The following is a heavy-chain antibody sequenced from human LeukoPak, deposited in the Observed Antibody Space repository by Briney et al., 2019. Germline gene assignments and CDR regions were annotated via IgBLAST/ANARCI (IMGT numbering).Heavy chain of an antibody. J-gene: IGHJ4*02. D-gene: IGHD5-18*01. Sequence: GGSLRLSCAASGFTVSSSYMNWVRQAPGKGLEWVSVIYSGGSTFYADSVRGRFTISRDNSKNTLYLQMNSLRVEDTAVYYCARDAGGIQLWFGFDCWGQGTLVTVSS. CDR2: IYSGGST. CDR3: ARDAGGIQLWFGFDC. V-gene: IGHV3-53*01. CDR1: GFTVSSSY.